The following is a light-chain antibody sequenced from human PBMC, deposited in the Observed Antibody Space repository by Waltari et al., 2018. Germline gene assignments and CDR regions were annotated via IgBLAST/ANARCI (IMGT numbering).Light chain of an antibody. CDR2: DAS. Sequence: EIVFTQPPATLSLSPGKRSTLSCRASQSVSSYLAWYQQKPGQAPRLLIYDASNRATGIPARFSGSGSGTDFTLTISSLEPEDFAVYYCQQRSNWPPYTFGQGTKLEIK. V-gene: IGKV3-11*01. CDR1: QSVSSY. J-gene: IGKJ2*01. CDR3: QQRSNWPPYT.